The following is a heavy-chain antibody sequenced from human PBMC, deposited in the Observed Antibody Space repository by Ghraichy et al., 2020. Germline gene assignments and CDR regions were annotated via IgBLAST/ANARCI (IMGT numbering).Heavy chain of an antibody. CDR1: GFTFSAYS. D-gene: IGHD4-23*01. Sequence: GGSLRLSCVGSGFTFSAYSMNWVRQSPGKSLEWVSYITSSGRTISYADSVKGRFTISRDNAQNSLYLQMNSLRDDDTGVYYCARASRVVRFYYYDGMDVWGQGTTVTV. J-gene: IGHJ6*02. V-gene: IGHV3-48*02. CDR3: ARASRVVRFYYYDGMDV. CDR2: ITSSGRTI.